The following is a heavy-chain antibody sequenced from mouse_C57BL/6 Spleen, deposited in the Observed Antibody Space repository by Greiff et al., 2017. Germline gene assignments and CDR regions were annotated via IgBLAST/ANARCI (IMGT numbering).Heavy chain of an antibody. Sequence: QVQLQQSGPGLVAPSQSLSITCTVSGFSLTSYAISWVRQPPGKGLEWLGVIWTGGGTNYNSALKSRLSISKDNSKSQVFLKMNSLQTDDTARYYCARNPLGREDAMDYWGQGTSVTVSS. CDR3: ARNPLGREDAMDY. D-gene: IGHD4-1*01. J-gene: IGHJ4*01. CDR2: IWTGGGT. CDR1: GFSLTSYA. V-gene: IGHV2-9-1*01.